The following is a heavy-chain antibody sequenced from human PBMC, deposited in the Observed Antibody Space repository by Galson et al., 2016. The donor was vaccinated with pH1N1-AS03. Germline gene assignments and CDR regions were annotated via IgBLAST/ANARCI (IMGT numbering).Heavy chain of an antibody. J-gene: IGHJ4*02. Sequence: SLRLSCAASRFIFSSYQMSWVRQAPGKGLEWVSTYGGSDENTYYADSVKGRFTISRDSSKNTLYLQMNNLRAEDTALYYCTTVAGTYYNGAYWGQGSLVTVSS. CDR3: TTVAGTYYNGAY. V-gene: IGHV3-23*01. CDR1: RFIFSSYQ. CDR2: YGGSDENT. D-gene: IGHD3-10*01.